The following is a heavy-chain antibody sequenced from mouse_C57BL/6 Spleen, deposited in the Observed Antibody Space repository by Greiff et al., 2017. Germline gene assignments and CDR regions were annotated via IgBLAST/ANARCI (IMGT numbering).Heavy chain of an antibody. Sequence: VQLQQSGAELAKPGASVKLSCKASGYTFTSYWMHWVKQRPGQGLEWIGYINPSSGYTKYNQKFKDKATLTEDKSSSTAYMQLSSLTYEDAAVYYCARRTVVARDYFDYWGQGTTLTVSS. CDR1: GYTFTSYW. CDR3: ARRTVVARDYFDY. D-gene: IGHD1-1*01. CDR2: INPSSGYT. J-gene: IGHJ2*01. V-gene: IGHV1-7*01.